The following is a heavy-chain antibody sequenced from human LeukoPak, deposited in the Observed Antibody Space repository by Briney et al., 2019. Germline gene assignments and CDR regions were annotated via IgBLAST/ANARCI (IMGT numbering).Heavy chain of an antibody. Sequence: GGSLRLSCAASGLTFNSYWMHWVRQVAGKGLEWVANMKHDGSEKYYVESVKGRFTISRDNAKNSLYLQMSSLRAEDTAVYYCGALYGGFDPWGQGTLVTVSS. V-gene: IGHV3-7*01. J-gene: IGHJ5*02. D-gene: IGHD4-17*01. CDR1: GLTFNSYW. CDR3: GALYGGFDP. CDR2: MKHDGSEK.